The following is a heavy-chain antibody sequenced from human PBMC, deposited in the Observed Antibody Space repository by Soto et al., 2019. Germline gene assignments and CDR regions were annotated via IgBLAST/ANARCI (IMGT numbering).Heavy chain of an antibody. CDR3: ARENQFPNYDFWSTAGNWYFDL. CDR1: GGSISSGGYY. V-gene: IGHV4-31*03. J-gene: IGHJ2*01. CDR2: IYYSGST. D-gene: IGHD3-3*01. Sequence: PSETLSLTCTVSGGSISSGGYYWSWIRQHPGKGLEWIGYIYYSGSTYYNPSLKSRVTISVDTSKNQFSLKLSSVTAADTAVYYCARENQFPNYDFWSTAGNWYFDLWGRGTLVTVSS.